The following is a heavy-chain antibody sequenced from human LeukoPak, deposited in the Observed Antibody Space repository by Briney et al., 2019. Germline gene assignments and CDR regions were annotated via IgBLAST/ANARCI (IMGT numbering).Heavy chain of an antibody. V-gene: IGHV1-69*13. CDR1: GGTFSSYA. CDR3: ARERNYDFWVFDY. Sequence: EASVKVSRKVSGGTFSSYAISWVRQAPGQGLEWMGGIIPIFGTANYAQKFQGRVTITADESTSTAYMELSSLRSEDTAVYYCARERNYDFWVFDYWGQGTLVTVSS. J-gene: IGHJ4*02. CDR2: IIPIFGTA. D-gene: IGHD3-3*01.